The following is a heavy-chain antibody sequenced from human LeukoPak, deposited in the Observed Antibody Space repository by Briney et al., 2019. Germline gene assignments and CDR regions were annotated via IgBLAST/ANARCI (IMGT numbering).Heavy chain of an antibody. CDR1: GYSFTTYW. D-gene: IGHD3-10*01. Sequence: GESLKISCKGSGYSFTTYWIGWVRQMSGKGLEWMGIIYPGDSDTRYSPSFQGQVTISADKSISTAYLQWSSLKASDTAMYYCASAPLRYYYGSGSYYYWGQGTLVTVSS. CDR2: IYPGDSDT. J-gene: IGHJ4*02. V-gene: IGHV5-51*01. CDR3: ASAPLRYYYGSGSYYY.